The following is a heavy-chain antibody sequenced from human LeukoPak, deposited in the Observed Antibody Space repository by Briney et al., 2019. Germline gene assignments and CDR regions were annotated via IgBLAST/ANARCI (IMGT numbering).Heavy chain of an antibody. CDR3: AGEDNSSGYRPFDI. Sequence: ASVKVSCKASGYTFTGYYIHWVRQAPGQGLEWMGRINPDNGGTNYAQKFQGRVTMTRDMSMSTAYMELSRLRSVDTAVYYCAGEDNSSGYRPFDIWGQGTMVTVPS. CDR2: INPDNGGT. J-gene: IGHJ3*02. D-gene: IGHD3-22*01. V-gene: IGHV1-2*06. CDR1: GYTFTGYY.